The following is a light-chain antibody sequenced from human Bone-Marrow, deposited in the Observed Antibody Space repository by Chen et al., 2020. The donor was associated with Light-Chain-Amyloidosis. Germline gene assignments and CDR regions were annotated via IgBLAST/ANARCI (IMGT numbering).Light chain of an antibody. CDR2: EVT. Sequence: QSALTQPASVSGSPGQSITISCTGNSSDVGGDNHVSWYQQHPDKAPKLMIYEVTNRPSWVPDRFSGSKADNTASLTISGLQTEDEADYVCSSYTITNTLVFGSGTRVTV. J-gene: IGLJ1*01. V-gene: IGLV2-14*01. CDR3: SSYTITNTLV. CDR1: SSDVGGDNH.